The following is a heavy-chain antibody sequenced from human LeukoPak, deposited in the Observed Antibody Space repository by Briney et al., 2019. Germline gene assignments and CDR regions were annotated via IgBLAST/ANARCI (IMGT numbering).Heavy chain of an antibody. Sequence: ASLKVSCKASGYTFTSYAMNWVRQAPGQGLEWMGWINTNTGNPTYAQGFTGRFVFSLDTSVSTAYLQISSLKAEDTAVYYCARDWEDIVATTPGVWGKGATVTVSS. J-gene: IGHJ6*04. D-gene: IGHD5-12*01. CDR3: ARDWEDIVATTPGV. V-gene: IGHV7-4-1*02. CDR1: GYTFTSYA. CDR2: INTNTGNP.